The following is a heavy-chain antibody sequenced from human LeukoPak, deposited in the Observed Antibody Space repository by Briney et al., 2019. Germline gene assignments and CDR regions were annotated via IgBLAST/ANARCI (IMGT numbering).Heavy chain of an antibody. J-gene: IGHJ3*01. CDR2: IHYTGNT. D-gene: IGHD5-24*01. CDR3: AIQFESLRSVAYDL. Sequence: PSGTLCLTCSVSGGSITNYYLTWIRQSPGKGLEWLGYIHYTGNTYYKPSLKSRIAISMDASKNHFSLQLRSVTAADTAMYYCAIQFESLRSVAYDLWGQGAMVIVSS. V-gene: IGHV4-59*01. CDR1: GGSITNYY.